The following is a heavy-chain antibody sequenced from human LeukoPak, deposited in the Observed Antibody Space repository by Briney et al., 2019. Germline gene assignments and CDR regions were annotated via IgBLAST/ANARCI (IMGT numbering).Heavy chain of an antibody. Sequence: GGSLRLSCAASGFTFSNYYMSWIRQAPGKGLEWASYISSSGSTIYYADSVKGRFTISRDNAKNSLYLQMNSLRAEDTAVYYCARRAPVRWGRPVYYFDYWGQGTLVTVSS. V-gene: IGHV3-11*01. CDR2: ISSSGSTI. J-gene: IGHJ4*02. D-gene: IGHD4-23*01. CDR3: ARRAPVRWGRPVYYFDY. CDR1: GFTFSNYY.